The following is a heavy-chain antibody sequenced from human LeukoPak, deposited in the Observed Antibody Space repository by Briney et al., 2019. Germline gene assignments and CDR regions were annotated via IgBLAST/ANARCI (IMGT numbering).Heavy chain of an antibody. CDR1: GFTFSNYW. V-gene: IGHV3-74*01. Sequence: GGSLRLSCAAYGFTFSNYWMHWVRQAPGKGLVWVSRINDDGSTTTYADSVKGRFTISRDNAKNMLYLQMNSLRADDTAVYFCARESSDSGAFYSDYWGQGALVTVSS. CDR2: INDDGSTT. CDR3: ARESSDSGAFYSDY. D-gene: IGHD3-22*01. J-gene: IGHJ4*02.